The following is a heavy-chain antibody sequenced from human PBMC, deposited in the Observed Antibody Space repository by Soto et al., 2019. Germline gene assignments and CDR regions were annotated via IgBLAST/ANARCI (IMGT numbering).Heavy chain of an antibody. CDR2: ISGSGGST. CDR1: GFTFSSYA. V-gene: IGHV3-23*01. Sequence: GGSLRLSCAASGFTFSSYAMSWVRQAPGKGLEWVSAISGSGGSTYYADSVKGRFTISRDNSKNTLYLQMNSLRAEDTAVYYCAKSGDYIWGSYRLLAFDIWGQGTMVTVSS. CDR3: AKSGDYIWGSYRLLAFDI. D-gene: IGHD3-16*02. J-gene: IGHJ3*02.